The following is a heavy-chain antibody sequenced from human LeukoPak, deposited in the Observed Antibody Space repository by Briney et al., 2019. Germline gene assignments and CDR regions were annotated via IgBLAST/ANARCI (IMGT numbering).Heavy chain of an antibody. CDR2: ISSGSSYI. CDR1: GFTFSSYT. V-gene: IGHV3-21*01. CDR3: ARAPGHMGYFDY. J-gene: IGHJ4*02. D-gene: IGHD2-21*01. Sequence: PGGSLRLSCTASGFTFSSYTMNWVRRAPGKGLEWVSSISSGSSYIYYTDSVRGRFTISRDNAKNSLYLQMDSLRAEDTAVYYCARAPGHMGYFDYWGQGTLVTVSS.